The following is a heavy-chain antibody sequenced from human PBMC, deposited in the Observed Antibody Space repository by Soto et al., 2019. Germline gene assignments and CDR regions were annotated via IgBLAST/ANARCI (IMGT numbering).Heavy chain of an antibody. Sequence: PGGSLRLSCAASGFTFSSYSMNWVRQAPGKGLEWVSSISSSSSYIYYADSVKGRFTISRDNAKNSLYLQMNSLRAEDTAVYYCARDHSSSWYGHEYYFDYWGQGTLVTVSS. V-gene: IGHV3-21*01. J-gene: IGHJ4*02. CDR2: ISSSSSYI. D-gene: IGHD6-13*01. CDR1: GFTFSSYS. CDR3: ARDHSSSWYGHEYYFDY.